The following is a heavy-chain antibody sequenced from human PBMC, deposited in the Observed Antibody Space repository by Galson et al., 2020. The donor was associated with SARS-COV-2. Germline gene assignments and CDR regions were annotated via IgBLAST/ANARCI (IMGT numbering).Heavy chain of an antibody. V-gene: IGHV2-70*01. Sequence: SGPTLVKPTQTLTLTCTFPGFSLSTSGMCVSWIRQPPGKALEWLALIDWDDDKYYSTSLKTRLTISKDTSKNQVVLTMTNMDPVDTAKYYCARIVRDCYQRNWYFDLWGSGTLVTVSS. CDR3: ARIVRDCYQRNWYFDL. D-gene: IGHD2-21*01. CDR2: IDWDDDK. CDR1: GFSLSTSGMC. J-gene: IGHJ2*01.